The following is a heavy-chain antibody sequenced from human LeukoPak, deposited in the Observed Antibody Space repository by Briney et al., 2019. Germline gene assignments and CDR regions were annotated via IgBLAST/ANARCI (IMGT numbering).Heavy chain of an antibody. CDR3: AIMGSCSGSSCYSFDY. D-gene: IGHD2-15*01. V-gene: IGHV3-23*01. J-gene: IGHJ4*02. CDR2: VSGSGGST. CDR1: RFTLNTYA. Sequence: GGSLRLSCAASRFTLNTYAMSWVRQAPGKGLEWVSVVSGSGGSTSYADSVKGRFTISRENSKNTLYLQMNSLRAEDTAVYYCAIMGSCSGSSCYSFDYWGQGTLVTVPS.